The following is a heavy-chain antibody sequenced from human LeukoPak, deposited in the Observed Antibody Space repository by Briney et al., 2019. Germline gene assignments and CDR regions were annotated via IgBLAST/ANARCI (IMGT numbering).Heavy chain of an antibody. D-gene: IGHD3-22*01. J-gene: IGHJ3*02. V-gene: IGHV5-51*01. CDR2: IYPGDSDT. Sequence: GESLKISCKGSGYSFTSYWIGWVRQLPGKGLEWMGIIYPGDSDTGYSPSFQGQVTISADKSISTAYLQWSSLKASDTAMYYCASPYYYDSSAYDAFDIWGQGTMVTVSS. CDR1: GYSFTSYW. CDR3: ASPYYYDSSAYDAFDI.